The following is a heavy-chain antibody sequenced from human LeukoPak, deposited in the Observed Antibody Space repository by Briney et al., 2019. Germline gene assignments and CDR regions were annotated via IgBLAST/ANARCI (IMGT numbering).Heavy chain of an antibody. Sequence: GASVKVSCKASGYTFTGYYMHWVRQAPGQGLEWMGWINPNSGGTNYAQKFQGRVTMTRDTSISTAYMELSRLRSDDTAVYYCARSLGGFGEGIFDYWGQGTLVTVSS. CDR2: INPNSGGT. D-gene: IGHD3-10*01. V-gene: IGHV1-2*02. J-gene: IGHJ4*02. CDR3: ARSLGGFGEGIFDY. CDR1: GYTFTGYY.